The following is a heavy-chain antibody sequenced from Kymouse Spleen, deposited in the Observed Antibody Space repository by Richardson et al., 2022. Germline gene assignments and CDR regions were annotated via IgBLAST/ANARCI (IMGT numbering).Heavy chain of an antibody. J-gene: IGHJ4*02. CDR1: GGSFSGYY. CDR2: INHSGST. V-gene: IGHV4-34*01. Sequence: QVQLQQWGAGLLKPSETLSLTCAVYGGSFSGYYWSWIRQPPGKGLEWIGEINHSGSTNYNPSLKSRVTISVDTSKNQFSLKLSSVTAADTAVYYCARRGGEYSSSFFDYWGQGTLVTVSS. CDR3: ARRGGEYSSSFFDY. D-gene: IGHD6-6*01.